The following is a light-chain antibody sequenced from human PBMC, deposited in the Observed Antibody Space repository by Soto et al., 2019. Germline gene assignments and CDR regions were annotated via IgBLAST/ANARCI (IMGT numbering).Light chain of an antibody. CDR2: EVS. CDR1: SSDVGGYNY. V-gene: IGLV2-14*01. CDR3: SSYGSTSTRYV. J-gene: IGLJ1*01. Sequence: QSALTQPASVSGSPGQSITISCTGTSSDVGGYNYVSWYQQHPGKAPKLMIYEVSNRPSGVSNRFSGSKSGNTASLPISGLQAEDEADYFCSSYGSTSTRYVFGTGTKLTVL.